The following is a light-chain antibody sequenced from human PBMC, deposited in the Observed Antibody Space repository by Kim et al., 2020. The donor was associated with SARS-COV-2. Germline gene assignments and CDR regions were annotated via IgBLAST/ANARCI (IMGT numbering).Light chain of an antibody. CDR3: NSRDSSDNHV. V-gene: IGLV3-19*01. CDR2: GKN. J-gene: IGLJ2*01. Sequence: SSELTQDPAVSVALGQTVRITCQGDSLRSYYATWYQQKPGQAPIVVIYGKNNRPSGIPDRFSGSSSGNTASLTITGAQAGDEADYYCNSRDSSDNHVFVG. CDR1: SLRSYY.